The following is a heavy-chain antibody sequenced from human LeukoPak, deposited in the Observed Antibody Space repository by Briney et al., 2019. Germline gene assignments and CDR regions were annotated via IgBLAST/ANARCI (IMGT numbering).Heavy chain of an antibody. CDR2: IYYSGST. Sequence: PSETLSLTCTVSGGSISSYYWSWIRQPPGKGLEWIGYIYYSGSTNYNPSLKSRVTISVDTSKNQFSLKLSSVTAADTAVYYCARVGDYGDLDYWGQGTLVTVSS. D-gene: IGHD4-17*01. J-gene: IGHJ4*02. CDR3: ARVGDYGDLDY. V-gene: IGHV4-59*01. CDR1: GGSISSYY.